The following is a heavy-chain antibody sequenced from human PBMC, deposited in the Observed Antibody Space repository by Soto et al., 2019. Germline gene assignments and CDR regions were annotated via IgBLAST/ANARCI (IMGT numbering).Heavy chain of an antibody. D-gene: IGHD3-3*01. CDR1: GLTFCSYG. CDR2: ISYDGSNK. CDR3: AKDREYDFWSGYYTGYYYYGMDV. V-gene: IGHV3-30*18. J-gene: IGHJ6*02. Sequence: GGSLRLCCAACGLTFCSYGMHWVRQAPGKGLEWVAVISYDGSNKYYADSVKGRFTISRDNSKNTLYLQMNSLRAEDTAVYYCAKDREYDFWSGYYTGYYYYGMDVWGQGTTVTVSS.